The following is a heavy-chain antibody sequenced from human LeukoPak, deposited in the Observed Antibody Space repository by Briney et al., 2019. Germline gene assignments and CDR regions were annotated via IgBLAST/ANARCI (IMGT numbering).Heavy chain of an antibody. D-gene: IGHD5-18*01. CDR2: ISSGSKYI. CDR3: ARALSYSYGSMDF. Sequence: GGSLRLSCVDSGFIFSSYSMNWVRQAPGKGLEWVSSISSGSKYIYNADSVKGRFTISRDNAKSSLYLQMNSLRVEDTAVYYCARALSYSYGSMDFWGQGTLVIVSS. V-gene: IGHV3-21*01. CDR1: GFIFSSYS. J-gene: IGHJ4*02.